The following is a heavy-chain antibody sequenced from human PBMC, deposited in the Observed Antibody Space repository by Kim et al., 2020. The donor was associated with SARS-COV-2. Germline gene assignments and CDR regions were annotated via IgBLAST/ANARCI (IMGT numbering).Heavy chain of an antibody. CDR1: GYTLTELS. CDR2: FDPEDGET. CDR3: ATPYYDILTGYSQFGYFDY. V-gene: IGHV1-24*01. Sequence: ASVKVSCKVSGYTLTELSMHWVRQAPGKGLEWMGGFDPEDGETIYAQKFQGRVTMTEDTSTDTAYMELSSLRSEDTAVYYCATPYYDILTGYSQFGYFDYWGEGTRVTVSS. J-gene: IGHJ4*02. D-gene: IGHD3-9*01.